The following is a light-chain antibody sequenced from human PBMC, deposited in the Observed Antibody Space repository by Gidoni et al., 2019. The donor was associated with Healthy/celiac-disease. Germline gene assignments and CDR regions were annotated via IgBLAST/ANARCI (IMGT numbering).Light chain of an antibody. V-gene: IGLV3-9*01. Sequence: SYELTQPLSVSVALGQTARINCGGNNIGSKNVHGYHQKPGQAPVLVIYRDSNRPSGIPERFSGSNSGNTATLTISRAQAGDEADYYCQVWDSSTVVFGGGTKLTVL. CDR1: NIGSKN. CDR2: RDS. CDR3: QVWDSSTVV. J-gene: IGLJ3*02.